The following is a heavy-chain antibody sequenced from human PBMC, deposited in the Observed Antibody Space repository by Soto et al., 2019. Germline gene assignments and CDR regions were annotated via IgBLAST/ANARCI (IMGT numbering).Heavy chain of an antibody. D-gene: IGHD4-17*01. Sequence: GESLKISCAASGFTFSSYAMSWVRQAPGKGLEWVSAISGSGSSTYYADSVKGRFTISRDNSKNTLYLRMNSLRAEDTAVYYCAKDRSSVTPDAFDVWGQGTMVTVSS. V-gene: IGHV3-23*01. CDR1: GFTFSSYA. CDR2: ISGSGSST. J-gene: IGHJ3*01. CDR3: AKDRSSVTPDAFDV.